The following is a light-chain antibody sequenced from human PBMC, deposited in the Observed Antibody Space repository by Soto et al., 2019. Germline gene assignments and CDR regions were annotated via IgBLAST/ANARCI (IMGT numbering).Light chain of an antibody. CDR1: QSVSSTY. CDR3: QQYTTWT. V-gene: IGKV3-20*01. Sequence: ILLTQSPGTLSLSPGERATLSCRASQSVSSTYLAWYQQKPGQAPRLLIFGASSRATGVPDRFSGSGSGTDFTLTISRLEPEDFAVYYCQQYTTWTFGQGTKVDIK. CDR2: GAS. J-gene: IGKJ1*01.